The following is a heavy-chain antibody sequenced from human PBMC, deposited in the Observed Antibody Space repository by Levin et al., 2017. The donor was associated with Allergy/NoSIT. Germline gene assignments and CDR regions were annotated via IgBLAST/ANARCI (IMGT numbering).Heavy chain of an antibody. Sequence: GGSLRLSCAASGFTFSSYWMHWVRQAPGKGLVWVSRINSDGSSTSYADSVKGRFTISRDNAKNTLYLQMNSLRAEDTAVYYCARDIGPETYDFWSGYYRSSNYYYYGMDVWGQGTTVTVSS. CDR1: GFTFSSYW. V-gene: IGHV3-74*01. D-gene: IGHD3-3*01. J-gene: IGHJ6*02. CDR3: ARDIGPETYDFWSGYYRSSNYYYYGMDV. CDR2: INSDGSST.